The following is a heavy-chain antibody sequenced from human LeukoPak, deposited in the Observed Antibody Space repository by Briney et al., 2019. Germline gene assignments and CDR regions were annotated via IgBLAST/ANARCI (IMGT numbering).Heavy chain of an antibody. CDR2: ISWDGDST. CDR1: GFTFDDYT. J-gene: IGHJ4*02. D-gene: IGHD1-1*01. CDR3: AKEATDSATIDY. V-gene: IGHV3-43*01. Sequence: GGSLRLSCAASGFTFDDYTMHWVRQAPGKGLEWVSLISWDGDSTYYADSVKGRFTISRDNSRNSLYLQMNSLRAEDTALYYCAKEATDSATIDYWGQGTMVTVSS.